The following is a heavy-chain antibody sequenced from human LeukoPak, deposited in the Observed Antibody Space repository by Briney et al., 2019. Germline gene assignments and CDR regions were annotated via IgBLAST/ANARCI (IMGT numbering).Heavy chain of an antibody. V-gene: IGHV3-23*01. Sequence: GGSLRLSCAASGFTLSSYAMSWVRQAPGKGLEWVSAISVSGNTYHADSVMGRFTISRDSSKNTLYLQMNRLRAEDAAVYYCAKAPVTTCSGAYCYPFDYWGQGTLVTVSS. D-gene: IGHD2-21*01. CDR1: GFTLSSYA. CDR3: AKAPVTTCSGAYCYPFDY. J-gene: IGHJ4*02. CDR2: ISVSGNT.